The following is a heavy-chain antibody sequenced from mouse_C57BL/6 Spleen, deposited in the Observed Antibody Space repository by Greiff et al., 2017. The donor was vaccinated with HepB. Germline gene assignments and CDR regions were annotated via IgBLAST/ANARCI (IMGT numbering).Heavy chain of an antibody. D-gene: IGHD2-5*01. CDR2: IDPSDSYT. CDR1: GYTFTSYW. V-gene: IGHV1-69*01. Sequence: QVQLQQPGAELVMPGASVKLSCKASGYTFTSYWMHWVKQRPGQGLEWIGEIDPSDSYTNYNQKFKGKSTLTVDKSSSTAYMQLSSLTSEDSAVYYCARYSNPYWYFDVWGTGTTVTVSS. CDR3: ARYSNPYWYFDV. J-gene: IGHJ1*03.